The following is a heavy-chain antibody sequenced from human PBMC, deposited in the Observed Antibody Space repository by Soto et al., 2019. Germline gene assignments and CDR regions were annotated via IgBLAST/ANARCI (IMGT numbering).Heavy chain of an antibody. D-gene: IGHD3-10*01. J-gene: IGHJ6*03. CDR1: GDSISTYY. CDR3: ARSSGTYYNLGGYYYYYYMDL. Sequence: HVQLQESGPGLVKPSETLSLTCTVSGDSISTYYWSWIRQPPGKGLEWIAYIYNSWNTNYNPSLKSRVTIAVVTSKNQFSLKLISVTAADTAVYYCARSSGTYYNLGGYYYYYYMDLWGNGTTVTVSS. CDR2: IYNSWNT. V-gene: IGHV4-59*01.